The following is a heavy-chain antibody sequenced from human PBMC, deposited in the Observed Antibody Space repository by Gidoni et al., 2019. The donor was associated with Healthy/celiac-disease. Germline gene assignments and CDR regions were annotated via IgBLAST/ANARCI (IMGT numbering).Heavy chain of an antibody. D-gene: IGHD6-19*01. Sequence: VQLQESGPGLVKPSETLSLPCTVSGYSISSGYYWGWIRQPPGKGLEWIGSIYHSGSTYYNPSLKSRVTISVDTSKNQFSLKLSSVTAADTAVYYCARQWPPPAGYFDLWGRGTLVTVSS. CDR1: GYSISSGYY. CDR2: IYHSGST. J-gene: IGHJ2*01. V-gene: IGHV4-38-2*02. CDR3: ARQWPPPAGYFDL.